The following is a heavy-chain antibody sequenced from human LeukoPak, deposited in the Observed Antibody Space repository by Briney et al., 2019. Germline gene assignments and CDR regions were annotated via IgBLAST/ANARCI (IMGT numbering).Heavy chain of an antibody. CDR2: MNEDGSVK. V-gene: IGHV3-7*04. D-gene: IGHD3-16*01. Sequence: GGSLRLSCAASGFTFSSYWMSWVRQAPGKGLEWVANMNEDGSVKNYVVSVKGRFTIPRDNAKSSLYLQMNSLRAEDTAVYYCAVDGGYNRFDPWGQGTLVTVPS. CDR3: AVDGGYNRFDP. CDR1: GFTFSSYW. J-gene: IGHJ5*02.